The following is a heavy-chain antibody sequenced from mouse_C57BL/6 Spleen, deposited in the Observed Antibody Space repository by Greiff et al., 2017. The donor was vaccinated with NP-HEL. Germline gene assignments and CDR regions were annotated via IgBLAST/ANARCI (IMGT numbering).Heavy chain of an antibody. D-gene: IGHD2-1*01. Sequence: EVQVVESGPGLVKPSQSLSLTCSVTGYSITSGYYWNWIRQFPGNKLEWMGYISYDGSNNYNPSLKNRISITRDTSKNQFFLKLNSVTTEDTATYYCARAIYPKAMDYWGQGTSVTVSS. V-gene: IGHV3-6*01. CDR1: GYSITSGYY. CDR3: ARAIYPKAMDY. J-gene: IGHJ4*01. CDR2: ISYDGSN.